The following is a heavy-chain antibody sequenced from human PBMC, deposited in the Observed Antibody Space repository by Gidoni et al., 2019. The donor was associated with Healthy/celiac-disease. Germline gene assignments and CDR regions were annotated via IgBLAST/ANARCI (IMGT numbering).Heavy chain of an antibody. CDR2: IYSGGST. D-gene: IGHD3-22*01. J-gene: IGHJ4*02. Sequence: EVQLVESGGGLVQPGGSLRLSCAASGFPVSSNYMSWVRQAPGKGLEWVSVIYSGGSTYYADSVKGRFTISRDNSKNTLYLQMNSLRAEDTAVYYCASGWYDSNRGGAFDYWGQGTLVTVSS. V-gene: IGHV3-66*02. CDR3: ASGWYDSNRGGAFDY. CDR1: GFPVSSNY.